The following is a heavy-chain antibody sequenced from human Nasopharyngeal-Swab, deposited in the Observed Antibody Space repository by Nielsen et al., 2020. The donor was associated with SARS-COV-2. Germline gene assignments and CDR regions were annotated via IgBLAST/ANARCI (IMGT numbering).Heavy chain of an antibody. V-gene: IGHV3-23*01. J-gene: IGHJ4*02. CDR3: AKDSPCSGGSCYLRYYFDY. CDR2: ISGSGGST. D-gene: IGHD2-15*01. Sequence: VRQAPGKGLEWVSAISGSGGSTYYADSVKGRFTISRDNSKNTLYLQMNSPRAEDTAVYYCAKDSPCSGGSCYLRYYFDYWGQGTLVTVSS.